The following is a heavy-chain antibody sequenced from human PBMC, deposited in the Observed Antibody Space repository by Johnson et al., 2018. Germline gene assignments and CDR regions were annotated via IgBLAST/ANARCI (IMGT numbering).Heavy chain of an antibody. Sequence: QVQLQESGPGLVKPSETLSLTCTVSGGSINPYYWSWIRQPPGKGLEWIGYIYYSGSTDYNPSLKSRVTISVDTSKNQVSLKLTSLTAADTAVYYCARDVVDVVDYYYGVDVWGQGTTVTVSS. V-gene: IGHV4-59*01. D-gene: IGHD2-15*01. CDR1: GGSINPYY. J-gene: IGHJ6*02. CDR3: ARDVVDVVDYYYGVDV. CDR2: IYYSGST.